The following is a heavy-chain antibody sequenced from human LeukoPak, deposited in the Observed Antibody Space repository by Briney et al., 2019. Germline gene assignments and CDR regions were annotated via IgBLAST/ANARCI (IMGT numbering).Heavy chain of an antibody. V-gene: IGHV1-46*01. CDR1: GYTFTSYY. CDR2: INPSGGST. D-gene: IGHD3-9*01. CDR3: ARDILPGYCNDY. Sequence: ASVKVSCKASGYTFTSYYMHWVRQAPGQGLEWMGIINPSGGSTSYAQKFQGRVTMTRDMSTSTVYMELSSLRSEDTAVSYCARDILPGYCNDYWGQGTLVTVSS. J-gene: IGHJ4*02.